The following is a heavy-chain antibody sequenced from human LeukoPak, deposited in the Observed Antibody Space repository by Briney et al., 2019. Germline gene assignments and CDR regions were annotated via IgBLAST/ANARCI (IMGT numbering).Heavy chain of an antibody. CDR2: MNPNSGNT. Sequence: ASVKVSCKASGYTFTSYDINWMRQATGQGLEWMGWMNPNSGNTGYAQKFQGRVTMTRNTSISTAYMELSSPRSEDTAVYYCARRDHTYYDFWSGYYSYYMDVWGKGTTVTVSS. CDR1: GYTFTSYD. D-gene: IGHD3-3*01. J-gene: IGHJ6*03. V-gene: IGHV1-8*01. CDR3: ARRDHTYYDFWSGYYSYYMDV.